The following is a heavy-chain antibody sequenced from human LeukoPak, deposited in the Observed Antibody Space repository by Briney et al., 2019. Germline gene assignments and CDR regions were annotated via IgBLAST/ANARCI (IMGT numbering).Heavy chain of an antibody. D-gene: IGHD5-12*01. CDR1: GFTFSSYS. J-gene: IGHJ6*03. Sequence: GSLRLSCAASGFTFSSYSMNWVRQAPGKGLEWVSYISSSSSTIYYADSVKGRFTISRDNAKNSLYLQMNSLRAEDTAVYYCARVASGYDSPYHYYYYYMDVWGKGTTVTVSS. V-gene: IGHV3-48*04. CDR2: ISSSSSTI. CDR3: ARVASGYDSPYHYYYYYMDV.